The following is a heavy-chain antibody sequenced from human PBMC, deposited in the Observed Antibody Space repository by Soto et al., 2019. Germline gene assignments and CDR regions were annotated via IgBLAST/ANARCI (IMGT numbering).Heavy chain of an antibody. D-gene: IGHD2-15*01. V-gene: IGHV1-69*04. J-gene: IGHJ4*02. CDR3: ARGVVRYCSGGSCPGVY. Sequence: SVKVSCKASGGTFKTYAFTWVRQAPGQGLEWMGRIIPILGIANYAQKFQGRVTITADKSTSTAYMELSSLRSEDTAVYYCARGVVRYCSGGSCPGVYWGQGTLVTISS. CDR2: IIPILGIA. CDR1: GGTFKTYA.